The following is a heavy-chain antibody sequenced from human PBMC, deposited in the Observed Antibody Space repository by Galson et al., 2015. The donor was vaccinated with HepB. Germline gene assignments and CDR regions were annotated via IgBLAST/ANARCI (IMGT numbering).Heavy chain of an antibody. CDR2: TYYRSKWFN. D-gene: IGHD6-19*01. V-gene: IGHV6-1*01. CDR3: ARDDFDYSNGWPTFDS. Sequence: CAISGDSVSRHGAAWNWIRQSPSTGLEWLGRTYYRSKWFNDYGVSVRGRITINPDTSKNQFSVHLNSVSPEDTAVYYCARDDFDYSNGWPTFDSWGQGTLVTVSS. J-gene: IGHJ4*02. CDR1: GDSVSRHGAA.